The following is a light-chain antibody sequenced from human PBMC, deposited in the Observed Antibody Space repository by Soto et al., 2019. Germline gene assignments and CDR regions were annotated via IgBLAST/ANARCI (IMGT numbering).Light chain of an antibody. J-gene: IGKJ1*01. CDR2: AAS. CDR3: QQSYTTPRT. V-gene: IGKV1-39*01. CDR1: QTINNY. Sequence: DIQMTQSPSSLSACIGDRVTITCRTSQTINNYLNWYQQKPGKAPRLLIYAASTLQSGVPSRFTGSGSGTDFTLTISSLQPEDFATYYCQQSYTTPRTFGQGTKVEIK.